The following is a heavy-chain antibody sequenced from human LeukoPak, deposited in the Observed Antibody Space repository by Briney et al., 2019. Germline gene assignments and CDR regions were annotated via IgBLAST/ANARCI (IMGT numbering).Heavy chain of an antibody. J-gene: IGHJ5*02. V-gene: IGHV5-51*01. CDR2: IYPGDSDT. CDR3: ARSQGYCSGGSCLQGDWFDP. CDR1: GYSFTNYW. Sequence: GESLKISCKGSGYSFTNYWIGWVRQMPGKGLEWMGIIYPGDSDTRYSPSFQGQVTISADKSIRTAYLQWGSLKASDTAMHYCARSQGYCSGGSCLQGDWFDPWGQGTLVTVSS. D-gene: IGHD2-15*01.